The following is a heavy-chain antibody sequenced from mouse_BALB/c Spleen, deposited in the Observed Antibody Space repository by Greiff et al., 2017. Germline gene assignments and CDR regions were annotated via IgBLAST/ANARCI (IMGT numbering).Heavy chain of an antibody. V-gene: IGHV1-18*01. CDR1: GYTFTDYN. J-gene: IGHJ2*01. D-gene: IGHD1-1*01. CDR2: INPNNGGT. Sequence: EVQLQQSGPELVKPGASVKIPCKASGYTFTDYNMDWVKQSHGKSLEWIGDINPNNGGTYYNQKFKGKATLTVDKSSSTAYMELRSLTSEDTAVYYCARGGHYCGSGLDYWGQGTTLTVSS. CDR3: ARGGHYCGSGLDY.